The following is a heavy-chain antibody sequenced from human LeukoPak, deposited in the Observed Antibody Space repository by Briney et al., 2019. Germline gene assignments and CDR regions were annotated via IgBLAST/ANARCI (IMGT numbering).Heavy chain of an antibody. V-gene: IGHV3-74*01. J-gene: IGHJ4*02. CDR2: INIDGSST. Sequence: PGGSLRLSCAASGFTFSNYWMHWVRQAPGKGLVWVPRINIDGSSTNNADSVKGRFTISRDNAKNTLYLQMNSLRAEDTAVYYCAREITTNGGRYFDYWGQGTLVTVSS. CDR1: GFTFSNYW. D-gene: IGHD7-27*01. CDR3: AREITTNGGRYFDY.